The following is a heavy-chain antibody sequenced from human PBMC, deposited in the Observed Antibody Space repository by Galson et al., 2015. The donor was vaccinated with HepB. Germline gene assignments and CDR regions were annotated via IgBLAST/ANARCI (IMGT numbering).Heavy chain of an antibody. CDR2: IRSKAYGGTT. V-gene: IGHV3-49*03. CDR1: GFTFGDYA. D-gene: IGHD3-16*02. J-gene: IGHJ4*02. Sequence: SLRLSCAASGFTFGDYAMSWFRQAPGKGLEWVGFIRSKAYGGTTEYAASVKGRFTISRDDSKSIAYLQMNSLKTEDTAVYYCTRDRQNSFSTRYRYLFDYWGQGTLVTVSS. CDR3: TRDRQNSFSTRYRYLFDY.